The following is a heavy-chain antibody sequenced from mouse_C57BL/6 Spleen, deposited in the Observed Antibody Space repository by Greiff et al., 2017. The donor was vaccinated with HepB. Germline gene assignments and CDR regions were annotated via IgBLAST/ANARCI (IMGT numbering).Heavy chain of an antibody. V-gene: IGHV1-82*01. CDR3: ARSGDYGNYVGY. D-gene: IGHD2-1*01. Sequence: QVQLQQSGPELVKPGASVKISCKASGYAFSSSWMNWVKQRPGKGLEWIGRIYPGDGDTNYNGKFKGKATLTADKSSSTAYMQLSSLTSEDSAVYFCARSGDYGNYVGYWGQGTTLTVSS. CDR2: IYPGDGDT. CDR1: GYAFSSSW. J-gene: IGHJ2*01.